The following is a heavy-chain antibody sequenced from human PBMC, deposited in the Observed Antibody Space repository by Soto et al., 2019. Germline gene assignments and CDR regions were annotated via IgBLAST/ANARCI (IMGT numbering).Heavy chain of an antibody. Sequence: GGSLRLSCAASGFTFSSYWMHWVRQAPGKGLVWVSRINSDGSSTSYADSVKGRFTISRDNAKNTLYLQMNSLRAEDTAVYYCARVTLLGSYYFDYWGQGTLVTVSS. CDR3: ARVTLLGSYYFDY. V-gene: IGHV3-74*01. CDR1: GFTFSSYW. CDR2: INSDGSST. J-gene: IGHJ4*02. D-gene: IGHD1-26*01.